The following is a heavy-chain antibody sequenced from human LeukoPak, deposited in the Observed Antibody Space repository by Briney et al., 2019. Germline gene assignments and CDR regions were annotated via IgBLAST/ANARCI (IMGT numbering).Heavy chain of an antibody. V-gene: IGHV4-39*01. CDR2: IYYSGST. CDR3: ARYWPTFDY. D-gene: IGHD2-15*01. Sequence: SETLSLTCIVSGATISSSSYYWGWIRQPPGKGLEWIGNIYYSGSTYNNPSLKSRVTISVDTSKNQFSLQLNSVTPEDTAVYYCARYWPTFDYWGQGTLVTVSS. J-gene: IGHJ4*02. CDR1: GATISSSSYY.